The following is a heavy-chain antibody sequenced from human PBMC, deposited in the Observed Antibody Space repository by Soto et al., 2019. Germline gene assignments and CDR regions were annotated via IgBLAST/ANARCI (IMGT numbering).Heavy chain of an antibody. J-gene: IGHJ4*02. CDR2: INGDASDT. V-gene: IGHV3-74*01. CDR3: ARVLHHYDSSVGY. Sequence: EVQLVESGGGLLQPGGSLRLSCAASGFTFSDNWMHWVRQAPGKGLVWVSRINGDASDTAYADSVKGRFTISRDNAKNTLYLQMDSLRAEDTAVYYCARVLHHYDSSVGYWGQGTLVTVSS. CDR1: GFTFSDNW. D-gene: IGHD3-22*01.